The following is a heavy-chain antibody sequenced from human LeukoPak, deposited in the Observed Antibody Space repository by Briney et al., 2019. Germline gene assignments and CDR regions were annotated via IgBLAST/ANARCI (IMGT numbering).Heavy chain of an antibody. D-gene: IGHD6-19*01. J-gene: IGHJ3*02. CDR2: IRSSASPI. Sequence: PGVSLTLSCAASGFTLSDYYMTWIRQAPGKGVEWVSYIRSSASPIYYADSVKGRFTISRDNARNSLYLQMNTLRADDTAVYYCARGAVAGSWSDFAAFDIWGQGTMVTVSS. V-gene: IGHV3-11*01. CDR3: ARGAVAGSWSDFAAFDI. CDR1: GFTLSDYY.